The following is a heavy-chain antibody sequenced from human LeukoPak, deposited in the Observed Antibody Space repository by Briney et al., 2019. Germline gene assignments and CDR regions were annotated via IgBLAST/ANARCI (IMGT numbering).Heavy chain of an antibody. V-gene: IGHV4-34*01. CDR3: ARNALEWLFGSTYFDY. CDR1: GGSFSGYY. J-gene: IGHJ4*02. D-gene: IGHD3-3*01. CDR2: IYYSGST. Sequence: SETLSLTCAVYGGSFSGYYWSWIRQPPGKGLEWIGYIYYSGSTYYNPSLKSRVTISVDTSKNQFYLKLSSVTAADTAVYYCARNALEWLFGSTYFDYWGQGTLVTVSS.